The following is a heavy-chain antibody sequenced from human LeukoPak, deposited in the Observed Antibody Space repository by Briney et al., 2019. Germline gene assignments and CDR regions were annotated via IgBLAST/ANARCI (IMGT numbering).Heavy chain of an antibody. CDR3: ARDVTGPPTYYYYYMDV. V-gene: IGHV4-4*07. D-gene: IGHD2-8*02. CDR1: DDPMKRYF. J-gene: IGHJ6*03. Sequence: SETLSLTCNVSDDPMKRYFWSWIRQPAGKGLEWIGRVHTSGGANYNPSLKSRVTMSLDTSKNLFSLELTSVTAADTAVYYCARDVTGPPTYYYYYMDVWGKGTTVTVSS. CDR2: VHTSGGA.